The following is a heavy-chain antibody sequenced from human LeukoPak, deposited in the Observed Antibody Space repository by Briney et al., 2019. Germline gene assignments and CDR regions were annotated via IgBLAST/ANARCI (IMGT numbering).Heavy chain of an antibody. CDR3: AKDLDPGVGAQFDY. J-gene: IGHJ4*02. Sequence: GSLGLPFAASGFTLDDYAMQWVRQAPRKGSEWVSLISGDGGSTYYADSVKGRFTISRDNSKNSLYLQMNSLRTEDTALYYCAKDLDPGVGAQFDYWGQGTLVTVSS. D-gene: IGHD1-26*01. CDR1: GFTLDDYA. V-gene: IGHV3-43*02. CDR2: ISGDGGST.